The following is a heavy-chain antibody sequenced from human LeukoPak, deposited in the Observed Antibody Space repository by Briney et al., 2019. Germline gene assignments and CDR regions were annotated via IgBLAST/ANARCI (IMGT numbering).Heavy chain of an antibody. V-gene: IGHV3-48*02. CDR2: ISSSSSTI. D-gene: IGHD3-3*01. CDR3: ARADFWSGYYEDY. Sequence: GGSLRLSCAASGFTFSSYRMNWVRQAPGKGLEWVSYISSSSSTIYYADSVKGRFTISRDNAKNSLYLQMNSLRDEDTAVYYCARADFWSGYYEDYWGQGTLVTVSS. CDR1: GFTFSSYR. J-gene: IGHJ4*02.